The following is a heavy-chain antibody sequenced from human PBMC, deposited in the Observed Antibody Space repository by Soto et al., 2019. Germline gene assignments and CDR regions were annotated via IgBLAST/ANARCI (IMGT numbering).Heavy chain of an antibody. D-gene: IGHD1-26*01. Sequence: ASVKVSCKASGYPFSSYGITWVRQAPGQGLEWMGWISANNENTNYAQHLQGRVTMTTDASTNTAYMELTSLTSDDTAVYYCARLTWEFDTRSPLDCWGQGTLVTV. CDR2: ISANNENT. V-gene: IGHV1-18*04. CDR3: ARLTWEFDTRSPLDC. J-gene: IGHJ4*02. CDR1: GYPFSSYG.